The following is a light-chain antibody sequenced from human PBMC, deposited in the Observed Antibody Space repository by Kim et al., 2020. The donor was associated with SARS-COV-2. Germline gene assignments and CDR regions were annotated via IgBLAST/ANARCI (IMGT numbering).Light chain of an antibody. CDR1: QSVSSSY. J-gene: IGKJ2*03. Sequence: LSPGERATLSCRASQSVSSSYLAWYQQKPGQAPRLPIYGASSRATGIPDRFSGSGSGTDFTLTISRLEPEDFAVYYCQQYGSSLYSFGQGTKLEI. CDR2: GAS. CDR3: QQYGSSLYS. V-gene: IGKV3-20*01.